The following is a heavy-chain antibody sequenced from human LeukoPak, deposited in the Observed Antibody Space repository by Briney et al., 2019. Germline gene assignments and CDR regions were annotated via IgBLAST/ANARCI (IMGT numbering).Heavy chain of an antibody. CDR1: GYTFTSYD. J-gene: IGHJ1*01. V-gene: IGHV1-8*01. D-gene: IGHD3-10*01. Sequence: ASVKVSCKASGYTFTSYDINWVRQTTGQGLEWMGWMNPNSGNTGYAQKFQGRVTMTRNTSISTAYMELSSLRSEDTAVYYCARPLGQDFGELLYFQQWGQGTLV. CDR3: ARPLGQDFGELLYFQQ. CDR2: MNPNSGNT.